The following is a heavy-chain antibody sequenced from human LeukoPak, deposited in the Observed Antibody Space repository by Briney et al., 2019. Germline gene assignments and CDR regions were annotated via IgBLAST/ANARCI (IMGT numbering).Heavy chain of an antibody. J-gene: IGHJ4*02. D-gene: IGHD5-18*01. Sequence: GGSLRLSCGASGFTFSNYAMSWVRQAPGKGLEWVSVISGSADSKKYAESVKGRFTISRDNFKKTVYLQMNSLRAEDTAVYYCARGYDYWGQGTLVTVSS. CDR3: ARGYDY. V-gene: IGHV3-23*01. CDR2: ISGSADSK. CDR1: GFTFSNYA.